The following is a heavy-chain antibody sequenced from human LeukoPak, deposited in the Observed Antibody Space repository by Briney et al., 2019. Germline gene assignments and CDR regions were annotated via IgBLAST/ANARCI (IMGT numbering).Heavy chain of an antibody. V-gene: IGHV4-34*01. CDR2: INHSGST. CDR3: ATQRRSGYCRGSSCYSGLSYYYGMDV. CDR1: GGSFSGYY. Sequence: SETLSLTCAVYGGSFSGYYWSWIRQPPGQGLEWIGEINHSGSTNYNPSVMARATISVYTSKYQFSRKRSSVTAADTAVCYGATQRRSGYCRGSSCYSGLSYYYGMDVWGQGTTVTVSS. D-gene: IGHD2-15*01. J-gene: IGHJ6*02.